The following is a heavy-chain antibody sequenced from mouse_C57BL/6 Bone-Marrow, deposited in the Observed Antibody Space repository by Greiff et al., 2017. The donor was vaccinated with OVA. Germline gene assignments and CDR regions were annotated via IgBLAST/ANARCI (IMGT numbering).Heavy chain of an antibody. Sequence: EVHLVESGPGLVKPSQSLSLTCSVTGYSITSGYYWNWIRQPPGNKLEWMGYISYDGSNNYNPSLQNRISITRDTSKNQFFLKLNSVTTEDTATYYCARERVRIYSDVWGTGTTGTVSS. CDR2: ISYDGSN. CDR1: GYSITSGYY. CDR3: ARERVRIYSDV. V-gene: IGHV3-6*01. J-gene: IGHJ1*03. D-gene: IGHD1-1*01.